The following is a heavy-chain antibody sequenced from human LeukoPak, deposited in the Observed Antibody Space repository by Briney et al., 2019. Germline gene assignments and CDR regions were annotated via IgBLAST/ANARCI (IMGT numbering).Heavy chain of an antibody. J-gene: IGHJ6*03. D-gene: IGHD3-3*01. CDR3: ARGADWQVLEYYYYYMDV. V-gene: IGHV1-69*06. CDR1: GGTFSSYG. Sequence: ASVKVSCKASGGTFSSYGFNWVRQAPGQGLEWMGGIIPVFGTANYAQKFQGGVTITADKSTTTAYMELRSLRSEDTAVYYCARGADWQVLEYYYYYMDVWGKGTTVTVSS. CDR2: IIPVFGTA.